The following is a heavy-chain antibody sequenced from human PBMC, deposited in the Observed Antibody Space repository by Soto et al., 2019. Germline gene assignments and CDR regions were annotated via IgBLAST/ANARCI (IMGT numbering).Heavy chain of an antibody. Sequence: QVQLVESGGGVVQPGRSLRLSCAASGFTFTNYGLHWVRQAPGKGLEWVAVISYDGSNKYYADSVKGRFTISRDNSKNTLYLQMTSLRAEDTAVYYCANMGAEGGSYWGQGTLVTVSS. J-gene: IGHJ4*02. CDR3: ANMGAEGGSY. CDR2: ISYDGSNK. CDR1: GFTFTNYG. V-gene: IGHV3-30*18. D-gene: IGHD3-16*01.